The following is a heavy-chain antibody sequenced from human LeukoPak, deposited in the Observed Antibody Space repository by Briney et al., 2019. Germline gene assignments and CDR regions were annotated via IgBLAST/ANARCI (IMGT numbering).Heavy chain of an antibody. D-gene: IGHD3-10*01. V-gene: IGHV3-20*04. CDR2: INWNGGST. Sequence: LPGGSLRLSCAASGFTFDDYGMSWVRQAPGKGLEWVSGINWNGGSTGYADSVKGRFTISRDNAKNSLYLQMNSLRAEDTAVYYCARGGITMVRGVTPEPSDYWGQGTLVTVSS. CDR1: GFTFDDYG. CDR3: ARGGITMVRGVTPEPSDY. J-gene: IGHJ4*02.